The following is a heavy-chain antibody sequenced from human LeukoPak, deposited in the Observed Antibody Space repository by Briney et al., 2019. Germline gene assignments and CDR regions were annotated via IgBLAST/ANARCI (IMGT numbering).Heavy chain of an antibody. J-gene: IGHJ3*02. CDR1: GFTFRSYW. Sequence: GGSPRLSCAASGFTFRSYWMHWVRQAPGKGLVWVSRINSDGTSTSYADSVKGRVTISRDNAKNTLFLQMNSLRAEDTAVYYCTRAGLGFDIWGQGTMVTVSS. V-gene: IGHV3-74*01. D-gene: IGHD1-14*01. CDR2: INSDGTST. CDR3: TRAGLGFDI.